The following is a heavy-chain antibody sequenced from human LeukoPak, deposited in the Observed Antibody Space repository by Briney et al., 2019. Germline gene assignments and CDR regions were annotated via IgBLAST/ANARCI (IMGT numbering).Heavy chain of an antibody. V-gene: IGHV5-10-1*01. D-gene: IGHD6-6*01. CDR3: ARRGRSSSNFDF. Sequence: GESLKISCKGSGYIFTSYWITLVRQMPGKGLEWMGMIDPTDSYTNYSPSFQGHVTISTDKSISTAYLQWSSLKASDTAIYYCARRGRSSSNFDFWGQGTLVTVSS. CDR1: GYIFTSYW. J-gene: IGHJ4*02. CDR2: IDPTDSYT.